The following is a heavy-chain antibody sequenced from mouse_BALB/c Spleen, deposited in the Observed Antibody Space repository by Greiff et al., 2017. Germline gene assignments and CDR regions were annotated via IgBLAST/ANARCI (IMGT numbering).Heavy chain of an antibody. CDR2: FSTYYGDA. CDR3: ARSRGYDYDWFAY. J-gene: IGHJ3*01. D-gene: IGHD2-4*01. V-gene: IGHV1S137*01. CDR1: GYTFTDYA. Sequence: VQLQQSGAELVRPGVSVKISCKGSGYTFTDYAMHWVKQSHAKSLEWIGVFSTYYGDASYNQKFKGKATMTVDKSSSTAYMELARLTSEDSAIYYCARSRGYDYDWFAYWGQGTLVTVSA.